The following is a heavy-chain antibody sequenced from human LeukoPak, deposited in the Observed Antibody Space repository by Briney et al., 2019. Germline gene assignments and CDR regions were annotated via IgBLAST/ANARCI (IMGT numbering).Heavy chain of an antibody. Sequence: ASVKVSCKASGYTFTSYYMHWVRHAPGQGLEWMGIINPSGGSTSYAQKFQGRVTMTRDMSTSTVYMELSSLRSEDTAVYYCAREVERSYCSGGSCPFRAFDIWGQGTMVTVSS. CDR2: INPSGGST. J-gene: IGHJ3*02. CDR1: GYTFTSYY. CDR3: AREVERSYCSGGSCPFRAFDI. V-gene: IGHV1-46*01. D-gene: IGHD2-15*01.